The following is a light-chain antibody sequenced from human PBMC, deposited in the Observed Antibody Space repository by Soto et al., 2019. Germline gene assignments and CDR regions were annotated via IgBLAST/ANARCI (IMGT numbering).Light chain of an antibody. V-gene: IGLV2-11*01. Sequence: QSVLTQPRSVSGSPEQSVTISCTGTSSDVGDYNYVSWYQQHPGKAPKLMIYDVSKRPSGVPDRFSGSKSGNTASLTISGLQAEDEADYYCCSYAGTYSLYVFGTGTKLTVL. CDR2: DVS. CDR1: SSDVGDYNY. CDR3: CSYAGTYSLYV. J-gene: IGLJ1*01.